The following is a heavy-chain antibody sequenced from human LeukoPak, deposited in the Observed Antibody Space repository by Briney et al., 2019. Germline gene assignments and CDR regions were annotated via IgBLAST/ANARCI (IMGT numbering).Heavy chain of an antibody. CDR3: AREIGDSSGYYRFDY. D-gene: IGHD3-22*01. CDR1: GYTFTSYY. V-gene: IGHV1-46*01. CDR2: INPSGGST. J-gene: IGHJ4*02. Sequence: ASVKVSCKASGYTFTSYYMHWVRQAPGQGLEWMGIINPSGGSTSYAQKFQGRVTMTRDTSTSTVHMELSSLRSEDTAVYYCAREIGDSSGYYRFDYWGQGTLVTVFS.